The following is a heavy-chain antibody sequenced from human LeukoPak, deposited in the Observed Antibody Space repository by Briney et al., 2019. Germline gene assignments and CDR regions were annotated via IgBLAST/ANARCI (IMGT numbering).Heavy chain of an antibody. V-gene: IGHV3-7*03. CDR3: ARGGGLDV. CDR2: INHNGNVN. CDR1: GFPFSSYW. J-gene: IGHJ6*02. Sequence: GGSLHLSFAASGFPFSSYWMNWARRAPGKGLEWVASINHNGNVNYYVDSVKGRFTISRDNAKNSLYLQMSNLRAEDTAVYFCARGGGLDVWGQGATVTVSS. D-gene: IGHD3-16*01.